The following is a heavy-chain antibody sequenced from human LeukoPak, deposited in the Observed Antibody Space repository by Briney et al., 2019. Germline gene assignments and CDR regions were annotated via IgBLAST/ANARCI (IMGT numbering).Heavy chain of an antibody. V-gene: IGHV1-69*13. CDR2: IIPIFGTA. J-gene: IGHJ4*02. Sequence: GASVKVSCKASGGTFSSYAISWVRQAPGQGLEWMGGIIPIFGTANYAQKFQGRVTITADESTSTAYMELSSLRSEDTAVYYCARDTSFQLRGVTTIDYWGQGTLVTVSS. CDR1: GGTFSSYA. CDR3: ARDTSFQLRGVTTIDY. D-gene: IGHD3-10*01.